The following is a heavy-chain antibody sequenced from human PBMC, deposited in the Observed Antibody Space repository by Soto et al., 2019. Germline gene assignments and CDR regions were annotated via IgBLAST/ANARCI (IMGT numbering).Heavy chain of an antibody. CDR1: GFTFDDYA. V-gene: IGHV3-9*01. CDR2: ISWNSGSI. D-gene: IGHD3-22*01. J-gene: IGHJ4*02. CDR3: AKKGYDSSGYYYDY. Sequence: GGSLRLSCAASGFTFDDYAMHWVRQAPGKGLEWVSGISWNSGSIGYADSVKGRFTISRDNAKNSLYLQMNSLRAEDTALYYCAKKGYDSSGYYYDYWGQGTLVTVSS.